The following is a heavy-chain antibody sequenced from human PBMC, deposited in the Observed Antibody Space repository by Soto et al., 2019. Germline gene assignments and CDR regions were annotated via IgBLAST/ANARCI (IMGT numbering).Heavy chain of an antibody. CDR2: IYYSGST. CDR1: GGSISSYY. J-gene: IGHJ5*02. D-gene: IGHD2-15*01. V-gene: IGHV4-59*01. Sequence: ETLSLTCTVSGGSISSYYWSWIRQPPGKGLEWIGYIYYSGSTNYNPSLKRRVTISVDTSKNQFSLKLSSVTAADTAVYYCARQGRSPAPFDPWGQGTLVTVSS. CDR3: ARQGRSPAPFDP.